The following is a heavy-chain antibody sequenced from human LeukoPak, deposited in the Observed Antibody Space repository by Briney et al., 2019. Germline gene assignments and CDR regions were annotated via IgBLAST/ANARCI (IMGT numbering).Heavy chain of an antibody. Sequence: SETLSLTCAVYGGSFSGYYWSWIRQPPGKGLEWIGEINRSGSTNYNPSLKSRVTLSVDTSKNQFSLKLSSVTAADTAVYYCARGTPETRDIVVVVAAVYYFDYWGQGTLVTVSS. CDR3: ARGTPETRDIVVVVAAVYYFDY. CDR1: GGSFSGYY. J-gene: IGHJ4*02. CDR2: INRSGST. D-gene: IGHD2-15*01. V-gene: IGHV4-34*01.